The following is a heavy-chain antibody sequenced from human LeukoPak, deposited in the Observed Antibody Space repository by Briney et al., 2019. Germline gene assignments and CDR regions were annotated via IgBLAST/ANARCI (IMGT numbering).Heavy chain of an antibody. D-gene: IGHD3-16*02. CDR3: ARGYPN. CDR1: GGTFSTYA. J-gene: IGHJ4*02. V-gene: IGHV1-69*13. CDR2: ITPMFGTS. Sequence: SVKLSCKASGGTFSTYAITWVRQAPGQGLEWMGGITPMFGTSDYAQTLQGRVTITVDESTTTAHMELSSLRSEDTAVYYCARGYPNWSQETLVTVSS.